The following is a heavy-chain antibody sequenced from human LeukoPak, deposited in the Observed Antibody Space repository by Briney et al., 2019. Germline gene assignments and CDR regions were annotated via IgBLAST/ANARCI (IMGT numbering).Heavy chain of an antibody. Sequence: GGSLRLSCAASGFTFSSAMTWVRQAPGKGLEWVSTISGDTTATWYADSVKGRFTISRDNSKNTLYLQMNSLRGEDTAVYYCARVVVSAVRSSTSYYYYGMDVWGQGTTVTVSS. D-gene: IGHD2-2*01. CDR1: GFTFSSA. CDR3: ARVVVSAVRSSTSYYYYGMDV. CDR2: ISGDTTAT. V-gene: IGHV3-23*01. J-gene: IGHJ6*02.